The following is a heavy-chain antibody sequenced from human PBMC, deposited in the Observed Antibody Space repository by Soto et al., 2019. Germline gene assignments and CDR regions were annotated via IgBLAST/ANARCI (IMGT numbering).Heavy chain of an antibody. V-gene: IGHV3-33*01. CDR3: ARESGDREVIILGSSGCHFDY. J-gene: IGHJ4*02. Sequence: GGSLRLSCAASGFTFSSYGMHWVRQAPGKGLEWVAVIWYDGSNKYYADSVKGRFTISRDNSKNTLYLQMNSLRAEDTAVYYCARESGDREVIILGSSGCHFDYWGQGTLVTVSS. D-gene: IGHD3-3*01. CDR1: GFTFSSYG. CDR2: IWYDGSNK.